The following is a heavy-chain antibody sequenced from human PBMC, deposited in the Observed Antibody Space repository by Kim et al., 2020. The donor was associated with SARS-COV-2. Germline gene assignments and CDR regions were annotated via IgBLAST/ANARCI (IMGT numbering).Heavy chain of an antibody. D-gene: IGHD2-21*01. J-gene: IGHJ4*02. Sequence: DGTKIDYADSVKGRFTISRDNAKNTLYLQLNSLRAEDTAVYYCARLGIVVDWGQGTLVTVSS. V-gene: IGHV3-74*01. CDR2: DGTKI. CDR3: ARLGIVVD.